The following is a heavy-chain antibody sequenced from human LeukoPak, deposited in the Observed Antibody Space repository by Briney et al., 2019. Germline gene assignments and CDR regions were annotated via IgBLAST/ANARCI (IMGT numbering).Heavy chain of an antibody. J-gene: IGHJ4*02. Sequence: GGSLRLSCAASGFTFSNAWMSWVRQAPGKGLEWVGRIKGKTDGGTTDYAAPVKGRFTISRDDSKNTLYLQMDSLKTEDTAVYYCTTAYYYGSGSYYFDYWGQGTLVTVSS. V-gene: IGHV3-15*01. CDR2: IKGKTDGGTT. CDR1: GFTFSNAW. D-gene: IGHD3-10*01. CDR3: TTAYYYGSGSYYFDY.